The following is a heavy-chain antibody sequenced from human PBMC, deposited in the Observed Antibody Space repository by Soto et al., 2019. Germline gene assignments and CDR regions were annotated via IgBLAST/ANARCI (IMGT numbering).Heavy chain of an antibody. CDR2: ISGSGFTP. CDR1: GFTFRNNV. V-gene: IGHV3-23*01. D-gene: IGHD6-13*01. Sequence: GGSLRLSCAASGFTFRNNVLSWVRQAPGKGLDWVASISGSGFTPYYAASVKGRFTISRDNSKNMVYLQMNSLRVEDTAIYYCVNSDSTSAPWGQGSLVTVSS. CDR3: VNSDSTSAP. J-gene: IGHJ5*02.